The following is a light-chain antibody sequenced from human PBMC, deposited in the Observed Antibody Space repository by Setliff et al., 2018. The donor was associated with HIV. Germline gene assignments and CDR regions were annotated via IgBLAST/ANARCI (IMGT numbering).Light chain of an antibody. V-gene: IGKV4-1*01. Sequence: DIGLTQSPDSLSLSVGETATIDCKSTQNLFFITNTKHYLSWYQRKPGQPPKLLIYWGSTRASGVPARFSGSGSGTHYTLTISGLQAEDVAVYYCQQYNNWPPYTFGQGTKVDIK. CDR2: WGS. J-gene: IGKJ2*01. CDR1: QNLFFITNTKHY. CDR3: QQYNNWPPYT.